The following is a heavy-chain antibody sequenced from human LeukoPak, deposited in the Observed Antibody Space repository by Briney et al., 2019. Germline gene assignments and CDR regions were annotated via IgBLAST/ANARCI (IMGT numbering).Heavy chain of an antibody. Sequence: SETLSLTCAVYGGSFSGYYWSWIRQPPGKGLEWIGEINHSGSTNYNPSLKSRVTISVDTSKNQFSLKLSSVTAADTAVYYCASPALDYWGQGTLVTVSS. CDR2: INHSGST. J-gene: IGHJ4*02. CDR1: GGSFSGYY. CDR3: ASPALDY. V-gene: IGHV4-34*01.